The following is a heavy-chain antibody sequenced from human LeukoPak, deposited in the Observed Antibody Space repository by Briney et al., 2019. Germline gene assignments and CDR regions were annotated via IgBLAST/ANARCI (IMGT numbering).Heavy chain of an antibody. CDR2: INVSGGST. J-gene: IGHJ4*02. V-gene: IGHV3-23*01. D-gene: IGHD3-22*01. CDR3: AREGNAITYYYDSSGYYWDY. Sequence: PGGSLRLSCAASGFTFSSYAMSWVRQAPGKGLEWVSGINVSGGSTFYADSVRGRFTISRDNTKNTLYLQMNSLRAEDTAVYYCAREGNAITYYYDSSGYYWDYWGQGTLVTVSS. CDR1: GFTFSSYA.